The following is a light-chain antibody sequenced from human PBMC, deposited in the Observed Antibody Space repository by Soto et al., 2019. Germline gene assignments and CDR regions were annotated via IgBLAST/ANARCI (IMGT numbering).Light chain of an antibody. Sequence: EIVLTQSPGTLSLSPGERATLSCRASESIYIYLAWYQQKPGHPPRLLIYDAANRATGIPARFSGSGSGTDFTLTISSLQPEDFAVYYCHQRRTWPYTFGQGTRLAIQ. CDR3: HQRRTWPYT. CDR2: DAA. V-gene: IGKV3-11*01. J-gene: IGKJ2*01. CDR1: ESIYIY.